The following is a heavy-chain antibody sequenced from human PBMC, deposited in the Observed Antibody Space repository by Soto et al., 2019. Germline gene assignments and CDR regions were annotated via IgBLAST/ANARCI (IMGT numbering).Heavy chain of an antibody. CDR2: INHSGST. J-gene: IGHJ5*02. V-gene: IGHV4-34*01. Sequence: PSETLSLTCAVYGGSFSGYYWSWIRQPPGKGLEWIGEINHSGSTNYNPSLKSRVTISVDTSKNQFSLKLSSVTAADTAVYYRARSLPWVYANNRAGWFDPWGQGTLVTVSS. CDR3: ARSLPWVYANNRAGWFDP. CDR1: GGSFSGYY. D-gene: IGHD2-8*01.